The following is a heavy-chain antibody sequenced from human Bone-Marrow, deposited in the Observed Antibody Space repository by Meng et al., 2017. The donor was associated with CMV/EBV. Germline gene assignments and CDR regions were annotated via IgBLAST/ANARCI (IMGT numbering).Heavy chain of an antibody. V-gene: IGHV1-2*02. CDR1: GYTFTDHH. CDR2: INPDNGDT. Sequence: ASVKVSCKASGYTFTDHHLHWVRQAPGQGLEWMGWINPDNGDTKYAQNFQGRVTMTRDKSIGTAYMELSRLRSDDSAVYFCAKDSGTATFCTSTFCYRSVYAFDIWGQGTVVTVSS. D-gene: IGHD2-2*02. CDR3: AKDSGTATFCTSTFCYRSVYAFDI. J-gene: IGHJ3*02.